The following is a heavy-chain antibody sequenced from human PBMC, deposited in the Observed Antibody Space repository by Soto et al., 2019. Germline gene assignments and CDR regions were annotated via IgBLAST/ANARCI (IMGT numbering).Heavy chain of an antibody. D-gene: IGHD2-21*01. V-gene: IGHV3-23*01. J-gene: IGHJ4*02. CDR1: GFTFIRFG. Sequence: QTGGSLRLSCTASGFTFIRFGMSWVRQAPGKGLEWVSTISASGVSTHYADSVKGRFTISRDNSKNTLSLQMNTVRADDTAVYYCSKDYTYEIASYKRFAYWGPGTLVTVSS. CDR2: ISASGVST. CDR3: SKDYTYEIASYKRFAY.